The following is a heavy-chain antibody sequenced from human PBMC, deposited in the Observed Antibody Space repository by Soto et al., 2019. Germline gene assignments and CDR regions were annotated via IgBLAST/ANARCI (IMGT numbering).Heavy chain of an antibody. D-gene: IGHD3-10*01. CDR2: ISYDGSNK. CDR3: AKSSGGSTMVRGVIIEDWFDP. V-gene: IGHV3-30*18. Sequence: GGSLRLSCAASGFIFSSYGMHWVRQAPGKGLEWVAVISYDGSNKYYADSVKGRFTISRDNSKNTLYLQMNSLRAEDTAVYYCAKSSGGSTMVRGVIIEDWFDPWGQGTLVTVSS. CDR1: GFIFSSYG. J-gene: IGHJ5*02.